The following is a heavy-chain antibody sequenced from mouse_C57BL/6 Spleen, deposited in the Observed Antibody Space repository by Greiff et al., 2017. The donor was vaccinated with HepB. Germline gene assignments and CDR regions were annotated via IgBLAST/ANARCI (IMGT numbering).Heavy chain of an antibody. CDR3: ARVYYGSSYRYFDV. J-gene: IGHJ1*03. CDR1: GFTFSDYY. CDR2: INYDGSST. V-gene: IGHV5-16*01. Sequence: EVKLMESEGGLVQPGSSMKLSCTASGFTFSDYYMAWVRQVPEKGLEWVANINYDGSSTYYLDSLKSRFIISRDNAKNILYLQRSSLKSEDTATYYCARVYYGSSYRYFDVWGTGTTVTVSS. D-gene: IGHD1-1*01.